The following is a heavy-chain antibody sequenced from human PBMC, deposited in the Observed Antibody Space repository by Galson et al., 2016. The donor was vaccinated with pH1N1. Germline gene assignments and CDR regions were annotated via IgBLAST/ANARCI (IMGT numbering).Heavy chain of an antibody. Sequence: SLRLSCAASGFTVSSNYMSWVRQAPGKGLEWVSLIYSGGRTYYADSVKGRFIISRDNSKNTLYLQMNSLRVEDTAVYYCARVGDFWSYYYYNMDVWGQGTTVTVSS. V-gene: IGHV3-53*01. CDR1: GFTVSSNY. J-gene: IGHJ6*02. CDR3: ARVGDFWSYYYYNMDV. D-gene: IGHD3-3*01. CDR2: IYSGGRT.